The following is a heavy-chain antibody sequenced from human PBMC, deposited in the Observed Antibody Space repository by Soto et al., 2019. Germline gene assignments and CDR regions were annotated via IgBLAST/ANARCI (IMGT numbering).Heavy chain of an antibody. Sequence: PGESLKISCKASGYTFTGNWIGWVRQMPGKGLEWMGIIYPGDSDTRYSPSFQGQVTISADKSISTAYLQWSSLKASDTAMYYCARGSRRHYFDYWGQGTLVTVSS. V-gene: IGHV5-51*01. CDR3: ARGSRRHYFDY. CDR2: IYPGDSDT. CDR1: GYTFTGNW. J-gene: IGHJ4*02.